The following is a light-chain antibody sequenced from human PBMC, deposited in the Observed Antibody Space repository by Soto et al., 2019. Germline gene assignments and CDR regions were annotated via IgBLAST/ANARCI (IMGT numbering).Light chain of an antibody. V-gene: IGKV1-39*01. CDR2: AAS. CDR3: QQSYSIPPT. CDR1: QTISSH. J-gene: IGKJ4*01. Sequence: DIQMTQSPSSLSASVGDRVIITCRASQTISSHLNWYQQKPGKAPNLLVYAASSLQSGVPSRFTGSGSGTDFTLTISSLQPEDFATYYCQQSYSIPPTFGGGTKVEI.